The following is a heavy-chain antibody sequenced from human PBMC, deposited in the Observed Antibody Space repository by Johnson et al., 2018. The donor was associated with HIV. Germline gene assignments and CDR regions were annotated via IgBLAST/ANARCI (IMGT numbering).Heavy chain of an antibody. CDR2: IRYDGSNT. J-gene: IGHJ3*01. Sequence: QVQLVESGGGVVQPGGSLRLSCAASGFTFSSYGMHWVRQATGKGLEWVAYIRYDGSNTYDADSVKCRFIVSRDNSKNTLYLQMNSLRVEDTAVYYCAKDPGYCSGGSCYTLIGWGVWGQGTMVTVSS. CDR3: AKDPGYCSGGSCYTLIGWGV. CDR1: GFTFSSYG. D-gene: IGHD2-15*01. V-gene: IGHV3-30*02.